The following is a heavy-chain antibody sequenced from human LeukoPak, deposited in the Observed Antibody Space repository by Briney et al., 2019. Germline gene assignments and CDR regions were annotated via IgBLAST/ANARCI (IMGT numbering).Heavy chain of an antibody. CDR1: GYTFTSYN. V-gene: IGHV1-8*03. J-gene: IGHJ4*02. CDR2: MNPNSGDT. Sequence: HRASVKVSCKASGYTFTSYNINWVRQATGQGLEWMGWMNPNSGDTGYAQKFQGRITITKNSSISTASMELSSLTSEDTAVYYCARGQQAYYLNDYWGQGTLVTVSS. CDR3: ARGQQAYYLNDY. D-gene: IGHD3-22*01.